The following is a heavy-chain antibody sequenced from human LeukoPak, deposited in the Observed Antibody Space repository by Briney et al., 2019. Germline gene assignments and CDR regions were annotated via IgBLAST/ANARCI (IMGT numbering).Heavy chain of an antibody. CDR3: AKSSHYSGYDWGYDY. Sequence: PGGSLRLSCAASGFTFNNYAMTWVRQAPGKGLEWASGITGSGGNTYYTDSVKGRFTISRDNSKNTLYLQMNSLRAEDTAVYYWAKSSHYSGYDWGYDYWGQGTLVTVSS. J-gene: IGHJ4*02. CDR2: ITGSGGNT. V-gene: IGHV3-23*01. CDR1: GFTFNNYA. D-gene: IGHD5-12*01.